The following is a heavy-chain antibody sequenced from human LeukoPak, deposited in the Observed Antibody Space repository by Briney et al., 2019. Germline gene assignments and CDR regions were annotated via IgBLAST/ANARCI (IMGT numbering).Heavy chain of an antibody. J-gene: IGHJ4*02. CDR3: ARDPTSFGPTVTTDY. CDR1: GFTFSSYW. D-gene: IGHD4-17*01. V-gene: IGHV3-7*01. Sequence: GGSLRLSCAASGFTFSSYWMSWVRQAPGKGREGGANIKQDGSEKYYVDSVKGRFTISRDNAKNSLYLQMNSLRAEDTAVYYCARDPTSFGPTVTTDYWGQGTLVTVSS. CDR2: IKQDGSEK.